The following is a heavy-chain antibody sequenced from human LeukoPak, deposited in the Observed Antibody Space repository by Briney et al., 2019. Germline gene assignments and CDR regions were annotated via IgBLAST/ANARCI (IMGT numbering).Heavy chain of an antibody. CDR2: IKQDGSVK. J-gene: IGHJ3*02. V-gene: IGHV3-7*01. CDR3: SAGDVFDI. Sequence: PGGSLTLSCAASGFIFSTYWMTWVRQAPGKGLEWVANIKQDGSVKQYVDSVKGRFTISRDNVKNSLSLQMNSLRAEDSAVYYCSAGDVFDIWGQGTMVTVSS. CDR1: GFIFSTYW. D-gene: IGHD1-26*01.